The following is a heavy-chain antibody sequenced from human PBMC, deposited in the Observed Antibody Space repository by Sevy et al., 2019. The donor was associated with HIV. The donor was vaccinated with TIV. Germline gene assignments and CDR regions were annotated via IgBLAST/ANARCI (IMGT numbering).Heavy chain of an antibody. CDR2: IFPGDSDT. D-gene: IGHD1-26*01. CDR3: ARRGLLPRGGDYFYYGLAV. V-gene: IGHV5-51*01. CDR1: EYDFSTYW. Sequence: GESLKISCKGSEYDFSTYWIAWGRQMPGKGLELMGIIFPGDSDTRYSPSFQGQVTISADDSIRTSYLQCRSRKASDPAIYYCARRGLLPRGGDYFYYGLAVWGQGTRVTVS. J-gene: IGHJ6*02.